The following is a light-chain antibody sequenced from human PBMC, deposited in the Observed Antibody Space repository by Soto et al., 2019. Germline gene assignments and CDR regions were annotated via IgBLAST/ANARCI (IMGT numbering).Light chain of an antibody. CDR2: GNS. Sequence: VLTQPPSVSGAPGQRVTISCTGSSSNIGAGYDVHWYQQLPGTAPKLLIYGNSNRPSGVPDRFSGSKSGTSASLAITGLQAEDEADYYCQSYDSSLSGDVFGTGTKLTVL. V-gene: IGLV1-40*01. CDR3: QSYDSSLSGDV. CDR1: SSNIGAGYD. J-gene: IGLJ1*01.